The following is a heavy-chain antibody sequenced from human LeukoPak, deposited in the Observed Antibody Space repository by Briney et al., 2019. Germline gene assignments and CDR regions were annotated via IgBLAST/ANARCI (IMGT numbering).Heavy chain of an antibody. J-gene: IGHJ3*02. D-gene: IGHD3-3*01. CDR1: GYSFTSYC. CDR3: ARPLVDYDFWSGYLTDAFGI. Sequence: GESLKISCKGSGYSFTSYCIGWMRQMPGKGLELMGIIYPGDSDTRYSPSFQGQVTISADKSISTAYLQWSSLKASDTAMYYCARPLVDYDFWSGYLTDAFGIWGQGTMVTVSS. V-gene: IGHV5-51*01. CDR2: IYPGDSDT.